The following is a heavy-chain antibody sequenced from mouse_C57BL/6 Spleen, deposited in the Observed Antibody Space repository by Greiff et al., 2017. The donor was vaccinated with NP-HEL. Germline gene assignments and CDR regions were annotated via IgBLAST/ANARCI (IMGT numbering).Heavy chain of an antibody. CDR1: GYAFSSYW. D-gene: IGHD1-1*01. V-gene: IGHV1-80*01. Sequence: VQLQQSGAELVKPGASVKISCKASGYAFSSYWMNWVKLRPGKGLEWIGQIYPGDGDTNYNGKFKGKATLTADKSSSTAYMQLSSLTSEDSAVYFCARRDYYGSSYWWYFDVWGTGTTVTVSS. CDR2: IYPGDGDT. J-gene: IGHJ1*03. CDR3: ARRDYYGSSYWWYFDV.